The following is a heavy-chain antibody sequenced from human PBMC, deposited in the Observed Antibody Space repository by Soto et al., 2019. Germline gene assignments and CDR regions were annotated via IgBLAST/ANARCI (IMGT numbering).Heavy chain of an antibody. Sequence: GWSLRLSCAASGFTFSNYWMHWVRQAPGKGLVWVSRINGDARSTFYADSVKGRFTISRDNAKNTVDLQMNSLRAEDTAVYYCVRGAPYCTSTTCSHHYWGQGTLVTVSS. CDR3: VRGAPYCTSTTCSHHY. D-gene: IGHD2-2*01. CDR1: GFTFSNYW. CDR2: INGDARST. V-gene: IGHV3-74*01. J-gene: IGHJ4*02.